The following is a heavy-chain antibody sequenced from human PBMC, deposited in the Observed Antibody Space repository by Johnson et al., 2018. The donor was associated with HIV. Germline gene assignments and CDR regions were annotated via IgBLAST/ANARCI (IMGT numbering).Heavy chain of an antibody. V-gene: IGHV3-66*03. Sequence: VQLVESGGGLIQPGGSLRLSCAASDFTVSSNYMNWVRQAPGKGLEWVSVIYSGGSTYYADSVKGRFTIARDNSKNTLYRQMNSLRAEDTAVYYCAREKLELGIDAFDIWGQGTMVTVSS. CDR2: IYSGGST. CDR3: AREKLELGIDAFDI. CDR1: DFTVSSNY. J-gene: IGHJ3*02. D-gene: IGHD1-7*01.